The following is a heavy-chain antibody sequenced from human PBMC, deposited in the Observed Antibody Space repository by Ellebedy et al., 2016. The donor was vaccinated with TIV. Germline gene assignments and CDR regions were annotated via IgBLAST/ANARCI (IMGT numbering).Heavy chain of an antibody. V-gene: IGHV3-23*01. D-gene: IGHD5-24*01. J-gene: IGHJ4*02. Sequence: GESLKISCAASGITFRNTVMHWVRQTPGKGLEWVSAIRRTGAGTDYADSVKARFTISRDNSKDPLFLQMNNLRVDYTAIYYCASVRDAVRPFFDYWGRGTLVTVSS. CDR3: ASVRDAVRPFFDY. CDR1: GITFRNTV. CDR2: IRRTGAGT.